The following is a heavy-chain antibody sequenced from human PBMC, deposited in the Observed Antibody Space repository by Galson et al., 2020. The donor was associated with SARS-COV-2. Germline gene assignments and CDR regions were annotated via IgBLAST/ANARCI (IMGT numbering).Heavy chain of an antibody. CDR2: ISWNSGSI. Sequence: SLKISCAASGFTFDDYAMHWVRQAPGKGLEWVSGISWNSGSIGYADSVKGRFTISRDNAKNSLYLQMNSLRAEDTALYYCAKDWLGNYYDSSGYYFSAFDIWGQGTMVTVSS. V-gene: IGHV3-9*01. J-gene: IGHJ3*02. CDR3: AKDWLGNYYDSSGYYFSAFDI. CDR1: GFTFDDYA. D-gene: IGHD3-22*01.